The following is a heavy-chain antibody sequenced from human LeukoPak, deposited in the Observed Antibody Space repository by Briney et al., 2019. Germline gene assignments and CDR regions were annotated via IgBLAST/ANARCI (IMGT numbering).Heavy chain of an antibody. J-gene: IGHJ3*02. CDR2: IGPGPSHT. Sequence: PGGSLRLSCAASGFTFNTYGMNWVRQAPGKGLEWLSYIGPGPSHTYYADSVRGRFVISRDDAKSSLYLQMSSLRAEDTAVYYCARGGRDHGFDIWGQGTMVTVSS. D-gene: IGHD3-16*01. V-gene: IGHV3-21*01. CDR3: ARGGRDHGFDI. CDR1: GFTFNTYG.